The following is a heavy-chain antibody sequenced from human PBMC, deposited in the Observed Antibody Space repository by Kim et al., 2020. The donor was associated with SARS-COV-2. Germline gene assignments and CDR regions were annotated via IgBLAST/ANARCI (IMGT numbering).Heavy chain of an antibody. J-gene: IGHJ3*02. CDR3: ARTNPRGSFGERWAFDI. CDR2: IGTAGDT. D-gene: IGHD2-8*01. CDR1: GFTFSSYD. V-gene: IGHV3-13*01. Sequence: GGSLRLSCAASGFTFSSYDMHWVRQATGKGLEWVSAIGTAGDTYYPGSVKGRFTISRENAKNSLYLQMNSLRAGDTAVYYCARTNPRGSFGERWAFDIWGQGTMVTVSS.